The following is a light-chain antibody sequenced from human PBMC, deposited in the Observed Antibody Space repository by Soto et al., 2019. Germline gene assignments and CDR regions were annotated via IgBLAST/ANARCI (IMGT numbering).Light chain of an antibody. V-gene: IGKV3-20*01. CDR3: QQYGNAPFT. CDR1: QSVSSSY. Sequence: EIVFTQSPGTLSFSPGERATLTCRASQSVSSSYLAWFQQKPGQAPRLLIYGASSRATGIPDRFSGSGSGTDFTLTISRXEPEDFAVYYCQQYGNAPFTFGPGTKVDTK. J-gene: IGKJ3*01. CDR2: GAS.